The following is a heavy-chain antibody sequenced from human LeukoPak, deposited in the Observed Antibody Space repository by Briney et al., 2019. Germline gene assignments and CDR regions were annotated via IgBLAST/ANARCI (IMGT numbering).Heavy chain of an antibody. J-gene: IGHJ4*02. Sequence: GGSLRLSCAASGFTLSSYWMSWVRRAPGKGLEWVANIKYDGSEKDYVDSVKGRFTISRDNAKNSLYLQMNSLRAEDTAVYYCARDMAPAGLFFDYWGQGTLVTVSS. D-gene: IGHD6-13*01. CDR2: IKYDGSEK. V-gene: IGHV3-7*01. CDR3: ARDMAPAGLFFDY. CDR1: GFTLSSYW.